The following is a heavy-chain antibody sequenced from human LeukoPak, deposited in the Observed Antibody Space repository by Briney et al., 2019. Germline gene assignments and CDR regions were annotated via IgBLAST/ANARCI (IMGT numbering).Heavy chain of an antibody. CDR3: AKVGWELPQFGIDY. J-gene: IGHJ4*02. V-gene: IGHV3-23*01. Sequence: PGGSLRLSCAASGFTFSSYAMSWVRQAPGKGLEWVSAISGSGGSTYYADSVKGRFTISRDNSKNTLYLQMNSLRAEDTAVYYCAKVGWELPQFGIDYWGQGPWSPSPQ. CDR2: ISGSGGST. CDR1: GFTFSSYA. D-gene: IGHD1-26*01.